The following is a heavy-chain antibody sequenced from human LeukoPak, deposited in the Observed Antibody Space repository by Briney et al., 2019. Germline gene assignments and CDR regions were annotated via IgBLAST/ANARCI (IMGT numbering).Heavy chain of an antibody. J-gene: IGHJ4*02. V-gene: IGHV3-23*01. Sequence: GGSLRLSCAASGFTFSSYAMSWVRQAPGKGLEWVSAISGSGGSTYYADSVKGRFTISRDNSKNTLYLQMNSLRAEDTAVYYCAKDLVQGGATPAAFYYFDYWGQGTLVTVSS. CDR1: GFTFSSYA. CDR2: ISGSGGST. D-gene: IGHD1-26*01. CDR3: AKDLVQGGATPAAFYYFDY.